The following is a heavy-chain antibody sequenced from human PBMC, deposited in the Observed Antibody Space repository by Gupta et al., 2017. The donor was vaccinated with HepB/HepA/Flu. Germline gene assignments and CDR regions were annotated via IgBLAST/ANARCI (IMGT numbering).Heavy chain of an antibody. D-gene: IGHD6-13*01. CDR2: INDIGST. CDR3: AREGPLASAVPLDY. V-gene: IGHV4-34*02. Sequence: QVQLQQWGAGLFKPSETLSLTCAVYGGSFSGYYWTWIRQPPGKGLEWIGEINDIGSTNYNPSLKSRVTISIDTSKNQFSLKLTYVTAADTAVYYCAREGPLASAVPLDYWGQGTLVIVSS. J-gene: IGHJ4*02. CDR1: GGSFSGYY.